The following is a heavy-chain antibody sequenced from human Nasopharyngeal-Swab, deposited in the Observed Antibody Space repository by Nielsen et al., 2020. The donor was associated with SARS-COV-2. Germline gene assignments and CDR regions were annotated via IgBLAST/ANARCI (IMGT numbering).Heavy chain of an antibody. CDR1: GGSFSGYY. Sequence: SQTLSLTRAVYGGSFSGYYWSWIRQPPGKGLEWIGEINHSGSTNYNPSLKSRVTISVDTSKNQFSLKLSSVTAADTAVYYCARGGPLGFDYWGQGTLVTVSS. CDR3: ARGGPLGFDY. CDR2: INHSGST. V-gene: IGHV4-34*01. J-gene: IGHJ4*02.